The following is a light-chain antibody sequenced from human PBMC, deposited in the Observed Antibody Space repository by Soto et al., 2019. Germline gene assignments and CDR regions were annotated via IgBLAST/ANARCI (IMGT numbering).Light chain of an antibody. V-gene: IGLV2-23*02. J-gene: IGLJ3*02. Sequence: QSALTQPASVSGSPGQSVTMSCTGTSSDVGSYNLVSWYQQHPGKAPKLMIYEVTKRPSGVSNRFSGSKSGNTASLTISGLPAEDEDYYCCCSVSRSSTSLVFGGGTQLTVL. CDR1: SSDVGSYNL. CDR2: EVT. CDR3: CSVSRSSTSLV.